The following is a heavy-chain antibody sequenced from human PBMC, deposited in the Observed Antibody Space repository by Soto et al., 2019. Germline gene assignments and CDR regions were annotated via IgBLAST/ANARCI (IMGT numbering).Heavy chain of an antibody. D-gene: IGHD6-19*01. J-gene: IGHJ4*02. CDR2: VSKSDYT. CDR3: AREDSIIIPAVADF. V-gene: IGHV3-21*01. Sequence: EVQLLESGGGLVRPGGSLTLSCAVSGFTFTNYGINWVRQAPGKGREWVSSVSKSDYTYYSDSVKGRFTISRDNAKNSVSLQMNNLTAEDTAVYYCAREDSIIIPAVADFWGQGTLVTVSS. CDR1: GFTFTNYG.